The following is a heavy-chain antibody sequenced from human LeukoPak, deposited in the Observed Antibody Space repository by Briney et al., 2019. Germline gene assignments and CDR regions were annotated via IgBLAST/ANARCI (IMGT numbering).Heavy chain of an antibody. V-gene: IGHV3-11*01. CDR1: GFTFSDYY. Sequence: GGSLRLSCAASGFTFSDYYMSWIRQAPGKGLEWVSYISSSGSTIYYADSVKGRFTISRDNAKNSLYLQMNSLRAEDTAVYYCARDLDVVVPAAVAFDIWGQGTMVTASS. CDR2: ISSSGSTI. CDR3: ARDLDVVVPAAVAFDI. D-gene: IGHD2-2*01. J-gene: IGHJ3*02.